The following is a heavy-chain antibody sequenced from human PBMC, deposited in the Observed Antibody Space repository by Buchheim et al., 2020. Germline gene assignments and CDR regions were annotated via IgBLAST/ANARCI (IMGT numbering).Heavy chain of an antibody. J-gene: IGHJ6*02. Sequence: QVQLQESGPGLVKPSQTLSLTCTVSGGSISSGSYYWSWIRQPAGKGLEWIGRIYTSGSTNYNPSLKSRVTISVDTSNNQFSLKLSSVTAADTAVDYCASGWGSTSPYYYYGMDVWGQGTT. CDR3: ASGWGSTSPYYYYGMDV. D-gene: IGHD2-2*01. CDR1: GGSISSGSYY. V-gene: IGHV4-61*02. CDR2: IYTSGST.